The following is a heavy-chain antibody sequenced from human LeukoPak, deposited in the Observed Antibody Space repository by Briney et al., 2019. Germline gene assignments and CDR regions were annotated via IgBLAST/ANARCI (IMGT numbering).Heavy chain of an antibody. CDR1: GFSISSGYN. CDR2: SGHSGNT. Sequence: PSETLSLTCTVSGFSISSGYNRGCIRPPPGRLQGVSRSSGHSGNTYYAASLKSRVTISVDTSKNPFYLQLSTVTAADTAVYYCARDQGCSSGTSGYDFDYWGQGTLVTVSS. J-gene: IGHJ4*02. V-gene: IGHV4-38-2*02. D-gene: IGHD2-2*01. CDR3: ARDQGCSSGTSGYDFDY.